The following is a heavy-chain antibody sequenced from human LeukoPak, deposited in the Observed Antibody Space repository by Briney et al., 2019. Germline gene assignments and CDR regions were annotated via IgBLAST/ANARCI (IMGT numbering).Heavy chain of an antibody. V-gene: IGHV1-18*01. J-gene: IGHJ4*02. Sequence: ASVKVSCEASGYTFTSYGISWVRQAPGQGLEWMGWISAYNGNTNYAQKLQGRVTMTTDTSTSTAYMELRSLRSDDTAVYYCARGDYSDYVKLYFDYWGQGTLVTVSS. CDR2: ISAYNGNT. CDR3: ARGDYSDYVKLYFDY. D-gene: IGHD4-11*01. CDR1: GYTFTSYG.